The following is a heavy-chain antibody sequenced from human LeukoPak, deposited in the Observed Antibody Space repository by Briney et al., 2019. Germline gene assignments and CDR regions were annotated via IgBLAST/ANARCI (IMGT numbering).Heavy chain of an antibody. Sequence: PRGSLRQSCAAAVFTLSTYNMHWGPEVIGKGLEWVSVIGTAGDTYYAGSVQGRFTISRENAKNSLYLQMNSLRAGDTAVYYCARGTGTYFDYWGQGTLVIVSS. CDR1: VFTLSTYN. V-gene: IGHV3-13*01. J-gene: IGHJ4*02. CDR3: ARGTGTYFDY. D-gene: IGHD3/OR15-3a*01. CDR2: IGTAGDT.